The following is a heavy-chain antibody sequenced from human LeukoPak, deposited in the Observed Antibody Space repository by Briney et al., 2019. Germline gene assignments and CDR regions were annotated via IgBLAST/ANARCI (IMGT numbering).Heavy chain of an antibody. J-gene: IGHJ4*02. CDR3: TRQRPQTGTFDY. V-gene: IGHV3-73*01. CDR2: VRDRANSYAT. D-gene: IGHD3-9*01. Sequence: GGSLKLAWAASGFSLSDSPMHWVRQASGKGLEWVGRVRDRANSYATGYAAAVEGRFPISRDDSENTAYLQMNSLIIEDTAVYYCTRQRPQTGTFDYWGQGVLVTVSS. CDR1: GFSLSDSP.